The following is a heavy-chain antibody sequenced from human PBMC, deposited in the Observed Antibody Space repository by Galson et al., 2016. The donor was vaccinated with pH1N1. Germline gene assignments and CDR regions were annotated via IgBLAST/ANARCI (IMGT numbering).Heavy chain of an antibody. CDR1: GGTFSSYA. D-gene: IGHD4-17*01. Sequence: SVKVSCKASGGTFSSYAISWVRQAPGQGLEWMGRIIPIFGTANYAQRFQGRVTITADESTSTAYMELSSLRSEDTAVYYCARAAYGDYADYFDYWGQGTLVTVSS. CDR3: ARAAYGDYADYFDY. CDR2: IIPIFGTA. V-gene: IGHV1-69*13. J-gene: IGHJ4*02.